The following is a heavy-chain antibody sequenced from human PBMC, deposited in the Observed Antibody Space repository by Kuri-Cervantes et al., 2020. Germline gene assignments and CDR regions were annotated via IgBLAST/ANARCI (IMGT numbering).Heavy chain of an antibody. D-gene: IGHD3-10*01. J-gene: IGHJ4*02. V-gene: IGHV3-33*01. CDR2: IWYDGSNK. Sequence: GGSLRLSCAASGFTFSSYGMHWVRQAPSKGLEWVAVIWYDGSNKYYADSVKGRFTISRDNSKNTLYLQMNSLRAEDTAVYYCARSSVIRGVIRVFDYWGQGTLVTVSS. CDR1: GFTFSSYG. CDR3: ARSSVIRGVIRVFDY.